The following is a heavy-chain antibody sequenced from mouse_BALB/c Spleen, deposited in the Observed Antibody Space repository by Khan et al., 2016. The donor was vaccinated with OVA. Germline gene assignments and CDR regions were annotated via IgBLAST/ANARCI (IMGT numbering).Heavy chain of an antibody. D-gene: IGHD2-12*01. CDR2: IDPFSGGT. CDR3: TRHCYVAWFTN. Sequence: VQLKQSGPELMKPGASVKISCKASGYSFTTYYIHWVMQSHGKSLEWIGYIDPFSGGTTYNQKFTGKATLSVAKSSSTAYIHLSTQNFEDSEVYYLTRHCYVAWFTNWGQGTLVTVSA. J-gene: IGHJ3*01. V-gene: IGHV1S135*01. CDR1: GYSFTTYY.